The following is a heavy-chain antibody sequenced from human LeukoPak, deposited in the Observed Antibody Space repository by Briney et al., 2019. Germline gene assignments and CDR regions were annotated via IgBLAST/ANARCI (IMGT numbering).Heavy chain of an antibody. CDR3: AREGVVRGVSYYPHAFDI. D-gene: IGHD3-10*01. V-gene: IGHV1-46*01. Sequence: ASVKVSCKASGYTFTSYYMHWVRQAPGQGLEWMGIVNPSGGSTSYAQKFQGRVTMTRDMSTSTVYMELSSLRSEDTAVYYCAREGVVRGVSYYPHAFDIWGQGTMVTVSS. CDR2: VNPSGGST. J-gene: IGHJ3*02. CDR1: GYTFTSYY.